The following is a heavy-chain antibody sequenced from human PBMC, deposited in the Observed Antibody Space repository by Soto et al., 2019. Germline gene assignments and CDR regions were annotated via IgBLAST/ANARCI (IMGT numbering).Heavy chain of an antibody. V-gene: IGHV1-46*03. CDR3: ARAKDYNYGMDF. CDR2: INPSGGRT. Sequence: ASVKVSCKASGYIFTGHYLQWVRQAPGQGLQWMGIINPSGGRTTYAEKFQGRATMTTDTSTSTVYMEMSSLRFEDTAVYYCARAKDYNYGMDFWGQGTTVTVSS. J-gene: IGHJ6*02. CDR1: GYIFTGHY.